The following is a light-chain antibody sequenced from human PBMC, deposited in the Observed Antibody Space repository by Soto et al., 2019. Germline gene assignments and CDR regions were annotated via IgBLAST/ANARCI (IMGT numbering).Light chain of an antibody. V-gene: IGKV3-20*01. J-gene: IGKJ1*01. Sequence: IVLTQSPDTLSLSPGERATLSCRASQSVSSNYLAWYQQKLGQAPRLLIYNASRRATGIPDRLSGSGSGTDFGHTISRLEPEDFVVYYCQQYCSAATFGQGTKVDIK. CDR2: NAS. CDR3: QQYCSAAT. CDR1: QSVSSNY.